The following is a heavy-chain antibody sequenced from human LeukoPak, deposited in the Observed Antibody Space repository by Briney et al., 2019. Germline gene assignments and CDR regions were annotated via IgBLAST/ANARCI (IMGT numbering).Heavy chain of an antibody. Sequence: GGSLRLSCAASEFTFSDYYMSWIRQAPGKGLEWVSYISSSGSTIYYADSVKGRFTISRDNAKNSLYLQMNSLRAEDTAVYYCAREMVAAAGTRNFDYWGQGTLVTVSS. CDR3: AREMVAAAGTRNFDY. CDR2: ISSSGSTI. J-gene: IGHJ4*02. V-gene: IGHV3-11*01. CDR1: EFTFSDYY. D-gene: IGHD6-13*01.